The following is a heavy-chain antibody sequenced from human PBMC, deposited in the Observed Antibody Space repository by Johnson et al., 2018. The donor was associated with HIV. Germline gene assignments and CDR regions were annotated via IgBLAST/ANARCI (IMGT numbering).Heavy chain of an antibody. V-gene: IGHV3-20*04. CDR1: GFTFDDYG. CDR3: ARAEIYEGRVGDFAFDI. D-gene: IGHD3-10*01. J-gene: IGHJ3*02. CDR2: ISWNGGST. Sequence: VQLVESGGGVVRPGGSLRLSCAASGFTFDDYGMSWVRQAPGKGLEWVSGISWNGGSTGYADSVRGRFTISRDNSRNSLYLQMKSLRAEDTALYYCARAEIYEGRVGDFAFDIWGRGTMVTVSS.